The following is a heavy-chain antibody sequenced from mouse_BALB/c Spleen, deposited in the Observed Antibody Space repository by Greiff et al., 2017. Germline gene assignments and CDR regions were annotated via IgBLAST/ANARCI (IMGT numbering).Heavy chain of an antibody. J-gene: IGHJ4*01. D-gene: IGHD1-1*01. Sequence: QVHVKQSGAELVRPGTSVKVSCKASGYAFTNYLIEWVKQRPGQGLEWIGVINPGSGGTNYNEKFKGKATLTADKSSSTAYMQLSSLTSDDSAVYFCARDYYDYYAMDYWGQGTSVTVSS. CDR3: ARDYYDYYAMDY. V-gene: IGHV1-54*01. CDR1: GYAFTNYL. CDR2: INPGSGGT.